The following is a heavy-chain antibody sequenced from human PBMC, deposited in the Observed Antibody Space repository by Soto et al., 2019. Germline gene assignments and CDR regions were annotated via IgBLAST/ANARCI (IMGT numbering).Heavy chain of an antibody. CDR3: MKAHESGDFLGMSV. CDR2: MYKTGET. V-gene: IGHV4-61*01. CDR1: GGSVSTGMKY. J-gene: IGHJ6*02. D-gene: IGHD3-10*01. Sequence: SETLSLTCTVSGGSVSTGMKYWGWVRQPPGKALEFIGYMYKTGETLLNSSLRSRVTLSMETPKNQFSLTLSSVTAADTAVYFCMKAHESGDFLGMSVWGPGTTVTVSS.